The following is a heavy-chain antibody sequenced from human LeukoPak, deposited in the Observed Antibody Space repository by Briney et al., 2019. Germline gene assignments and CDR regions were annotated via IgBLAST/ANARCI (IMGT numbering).Heavy chain of an antibody. V-gene: IGHV4-34*01. Sequence: SETLSLTCAVYGGSFSGYYWSWIRQPPGKGLEWIGEINHSGSTNYSPSLKSRVTISVDTSKNQFSLKLSSVTAADTAVYYCARSTQSSSFDRWFDPWGQGTLVTVSS. D-gene: IGHD6-13*01. CDR2: INHSGST. J-gene: IGHJ5*02. CDR1: GGSFSGYY. CDR3: ARSTQSSSFDRWFDP.